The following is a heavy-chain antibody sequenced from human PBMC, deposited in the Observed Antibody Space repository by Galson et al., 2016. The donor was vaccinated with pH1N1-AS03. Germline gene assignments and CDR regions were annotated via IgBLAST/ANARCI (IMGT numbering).Heavy chain of an antibody. CDR2: GYSSGHT. CDR1: GASISSSTYY. CDR3: AREDGSTVISKFDY. V-gene: IGHV4-61*02. Sequence: ALSLTCTVSGASISSSTYYWSWIRQPAGKGLEWIGRGYSSGHTNYNPSLKGRVTISVDPSKNQFSLRLSSVTAADTAFYYCAREDGSTVISKFDYWGQGTLVTVSS. D-gene: IGHD5-24*01. J-gene: IGHJ4*02.